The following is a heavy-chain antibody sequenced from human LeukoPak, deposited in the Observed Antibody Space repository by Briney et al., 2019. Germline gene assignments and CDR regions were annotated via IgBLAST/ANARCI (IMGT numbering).Heavy chain of an antibody. J-gene: IGHJ4*02. D-gene: IGHD2-8*01. CDR2: IHGDGRTT. Sequence: GGSLRLSCAASEFTFSSYWIHWVRQVPGKGLVWVSRIHGDGRTTTYADSVKGRFTISRDNAKNTLYLQMNSLRAEDTAVYYCARDNGENYHTAFDYWGQGTLVTVSS. CDR1: EFTFSSYW. CDR3: ARDNGENYHTAFDY. V-gene: IGHV3-74*01.